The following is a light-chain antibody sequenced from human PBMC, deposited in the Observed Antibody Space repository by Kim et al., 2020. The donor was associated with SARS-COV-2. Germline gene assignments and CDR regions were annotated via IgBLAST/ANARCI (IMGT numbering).Light chain of an antibody. J-gene: IGKJ1*01. V-gene: IGKV2-28*01. CDR1: QSLLHSNGFIY. Sequence: DIVMTQSPLSLPVTPGEPASISCESSQSLLHSNGFIYLGWYLQKPGQAPQLLIYMGSNRASGVPDRFSGSGSGTEFTLKISRVEAEDVGVYYCMQALQTPWTFGLGTKVDIK. CDR2: MGS. CDR3: MQALQTPWT.